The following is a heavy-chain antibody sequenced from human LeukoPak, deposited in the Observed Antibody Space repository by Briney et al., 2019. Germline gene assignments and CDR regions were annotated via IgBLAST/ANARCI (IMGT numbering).Heavy chain of an antibody. J-gene: IGHJ4*02. Sequence: GGSLRLSCAASGFTFSSCAMSWVRQAPGKGLEWVSAISGGGGTTYYADSVKGRFTISRDNSKNTLYLQMNSLRAEDTAVYYCAKGSPPCGGDCYYYFDYWGQGTLVTVSS. V-gene: IGHV3-23*01. CDR1: GFTFSSCA. CDR2: ISGGGGTT. CDR3: AKGSPPCGGDCYYYFDY. D-gene: IGHD2-21*01.